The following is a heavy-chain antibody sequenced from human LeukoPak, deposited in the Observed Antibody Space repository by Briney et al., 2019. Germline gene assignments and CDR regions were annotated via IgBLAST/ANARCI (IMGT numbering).Heavy chain of an antibody. D-gene: IGHD3-10*01. CDR3: ARSPYTMVAN. V-gene: IGHV4-61*02. CDR2: IYTSGST. J-gene: IGHJ4*02. CDR1: GGSISSGSYY. Sequence: SQTLSLTCTVSGGSISSGSYYWSWIRQPAGKGLEWIGRIYTSGSTNYNPSLKSRVTISVDTSKNQFSLKLSSVTAADTAVYYCARSPYTMVANWGQGTLVTVSS.